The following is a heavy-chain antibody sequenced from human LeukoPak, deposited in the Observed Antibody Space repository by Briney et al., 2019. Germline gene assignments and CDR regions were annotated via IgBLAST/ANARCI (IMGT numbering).Heavy chain of an antibody. CDR1: EFTFSSYW. J-gene: IGHJ4*02. CDR3: ARGSAPAGTYHLDC. CDR2: IKKDGSET. Sequence: GGSLRLSCAASEFTFSSYWMSWVRQAPGKGLEWVANIKKDGSETYYVDSVKGRFTISRDNAKNSLYLQMNSLRAEDTAVYYCARGSAPAGTYHLDCWGQGTLVTVSS. D-gene: IGHD6-25*01. V-gene: IGHV3-7*01.